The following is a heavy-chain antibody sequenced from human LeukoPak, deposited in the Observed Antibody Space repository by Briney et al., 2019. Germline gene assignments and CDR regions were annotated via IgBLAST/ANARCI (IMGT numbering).Heavy chain of an antibody. V-gene: IGHV3-66*01. CDR2: VYSDDAT. J-gene: IGHJ4*02. CDR1: GFTVSDNY. CDR3: ARALPASSHTSFDY. Sequence: PGGSLRLSCAASGFTVSDNYMSWVRQAPGKGLEWVSIVYSDDATYYADCVKGRFTISRDTSKNTVYLQVNSLRAEDTAVYYCARALPASSHTSFDYWGQGTRVTVSS. D-gene: IGHD2-2*01.